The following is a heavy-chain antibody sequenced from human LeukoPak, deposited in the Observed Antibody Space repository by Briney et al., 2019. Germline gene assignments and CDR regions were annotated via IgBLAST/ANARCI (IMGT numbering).Heavy chain of an antibody. D-gene: IGHD1-7*01. Sequence: GGSLRLSCSASGFTFSTYDMNWVRQTPGKGLEWVSAISGSGSDIYYADSVKGRFTISRDNPKRSLYLQMNSLRAEDTAVYYCARRTFPNDAFDVWGQGTVVTVSS. V-gene: IGHV3-21*01. CDR3: ARRTFPNDAFDV. CDR1: GFTFSTYD. CDR2: ISGSGSDI. J-gene: IGHJ3*01.